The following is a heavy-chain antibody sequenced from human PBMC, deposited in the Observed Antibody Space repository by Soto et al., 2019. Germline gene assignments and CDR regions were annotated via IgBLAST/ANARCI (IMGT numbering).Heavy chain of an antibody. CDR1: GDSISSSSHY. CDR2: MYYSGST. Sequence: SETLSLTCTVSGDSISSSSHYWGWIRQPPGKGLEWIGNMYYSGSTYYNPSLKSRVTISVDTSKNQFSLKLSSVTAADTAVYYCARLEACSNGVCFYGMDVWGRGTTVTVSS. CDR3: ARLEACSNGVCFYGMDV. J-gene: IGHJ6*02. D-gene: IGHD2-8*01. V-gene: IGHV4-39*01.